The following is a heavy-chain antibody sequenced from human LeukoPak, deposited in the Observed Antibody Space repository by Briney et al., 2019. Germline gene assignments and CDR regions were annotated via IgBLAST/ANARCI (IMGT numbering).Heavy chain of an antibody. V-gene: IGHV1-8*01. J-gene: IGHJ6*02. CDR2: MNPNSGNT. Sequence: VASVKVSCKTSGYTFTSYDINWVRQATGQGLEWMGWMNPNSGNTGYAQKFQSRVTMTRNTSISPAYMELRSLRSEDTAVFYCAREAHSGWPPYYYYYYGMDVWGQGTTVTVSS. CDR3: AREAHSGWPPYYYYYYGMDV. D-gene: IGHD6-19*01. CDR1: GYTFTSYD.